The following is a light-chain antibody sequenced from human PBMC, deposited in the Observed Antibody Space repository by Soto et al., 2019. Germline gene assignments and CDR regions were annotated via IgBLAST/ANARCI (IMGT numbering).Light chain of an antibody. Sequence: MTQSADTLYVSAGERVSLSWRASQSVSDKLAWYQQKPGQGPRLLVYPASTRTLGIPARFSGSESGTEFTITISSLQPEDFAMYYCQQYNTWPITLGQGTRLEIK. CDR3: QQYNTWPIT. J-gene: IGKJ5*01. V-gene: IGKV3-15*01. CDR2: PAS. CDR1: QSVSDK.